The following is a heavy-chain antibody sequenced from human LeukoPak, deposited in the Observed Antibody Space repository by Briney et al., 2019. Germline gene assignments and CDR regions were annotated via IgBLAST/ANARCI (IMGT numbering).Heavy chain of an antibody. V-gene: IGHV1-2*02. CDR3: ARVAPSAAAGPTFDY. Sequence: ASVKVSCKASGYTFTGYYMHWVRQAPGQGLEWMGWINPNSGGTNYAQKFQGRVTMTRDTSISTAYMELSRLRSDDTAVYYCARVAPSAAAGPTFDYWGQGTLVTVSS. CDR2: INPNSGGT. CDR1: GYTFTGYY. D-gene: IGHD6-13*01. J-gene: IGHJ4*02.